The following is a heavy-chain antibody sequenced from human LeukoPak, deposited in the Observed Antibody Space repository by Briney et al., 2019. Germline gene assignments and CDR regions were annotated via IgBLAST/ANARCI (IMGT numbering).Heavy chain of an antibody. CDR2: IYPGDSDT. V-gene: IGHV5-51*01. D-gene: IGHD6-13*01. Sequence: GESLQISCQGSGYSFTSYWIGWVRQMPGKGLEWMGIIYPGDSDTRYSPSFQGQVTISADKSISTAYLQWSSLKASDTAMYYCATSLAAAGTDAFDIWGQGTMVTVSS. J-gene: IGHJ3*02. CDR3: ATSLAAAGTDAFDI. CDR1: GYSFTSYW.